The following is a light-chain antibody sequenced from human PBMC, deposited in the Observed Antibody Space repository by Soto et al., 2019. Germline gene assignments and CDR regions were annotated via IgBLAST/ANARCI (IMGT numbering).Light chain of an antibody. V-gene: IGKV3-15*01. CDR3: QQFNNWPPSYT. Sequence: EIVMTQSPATLSVSPGERATLSCRASQSVSSNLAWYQQKPGQAPRLLIYGASTRATDIPARFSGSGSGTEFTLTISSLQSEDFVIYYCQQFNNWPPSYTFGQGTKLEIK. CDR1: QSVSSN. J-gene: IGKJ2*01. CDR2: GAS.